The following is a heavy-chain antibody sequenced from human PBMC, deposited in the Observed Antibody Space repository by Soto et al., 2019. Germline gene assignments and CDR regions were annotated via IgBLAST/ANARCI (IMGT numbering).Heavy chain of an antibody. D-gene: IGHD6-6*01. CDR3: ARARPRGPQIAARPEDDAFDI. Sequence: GGSLRLSCAASGFTFSSYAMHWVRQAPGKGLEWVAVISYDGSNKYYADSVKGRFTISRDNSKNTLYLQMNSLRAEDTAVYYCARARPRGPQIAARPEDDAFDIWGQGTMVTVSS. J-gene: IGHJ3*02. V-gene: IGHV3-30-3*01. CDR1: GFTFSSYA. CDR2: ISYDGSNK.